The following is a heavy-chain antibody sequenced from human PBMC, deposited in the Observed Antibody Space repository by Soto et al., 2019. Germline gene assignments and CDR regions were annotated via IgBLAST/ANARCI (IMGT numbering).Heavy chain of an antibody. CDR1: GFTFSSYA. D-gene: IGHD3-10*01. CDR3: ARRGYGLYFDH. J-gene: IGHJ4*02. Sequence: EVPLVESGGGLVQPGGSLRLSCAASGFTFSSYAMHWVRQAPGKGLEYVSAISGNGGSTYYANSVKGRFTISRDNSKNTLYVQMGSLRVEDMAVYYCARRGYGLYFDHWGQGTLVTVSS. V-gene: IGHV3-64*01. CDR2: ISGNGGST.